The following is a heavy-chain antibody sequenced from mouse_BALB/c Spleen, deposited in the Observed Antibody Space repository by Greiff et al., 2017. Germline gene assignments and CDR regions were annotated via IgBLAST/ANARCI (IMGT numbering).Heavy chain of an antibody. Sequence: VQRVESGPGLVAPSQSLSITCTVSGFSLTSYGVHWVRQPPGKGLEWLGVIWAGGSTNYNSALMSRLSISKDNSKSQVFLKMNSLQTDDTAMYYCARGAYYRYDEEGSYAMDYWGQGTSVTVSS. V-gene: IGHV2-9*02. CDR2: IWAGGST. D-gene: IGHD2-14*01. J-gene: IGHJ4*01. CDR1: GFSLTSYG. CDR3: ARGAYYRYDEEGSYAMDY.